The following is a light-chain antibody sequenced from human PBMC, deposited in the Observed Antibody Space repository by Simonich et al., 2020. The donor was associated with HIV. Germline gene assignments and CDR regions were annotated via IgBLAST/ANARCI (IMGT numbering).Light chain of an antibody. V-gene: IGKV4-1*01. CDR1: QSILYSSNNKNH. CDR3: QQYHNWPPIT. CDR2: WAS. J-gene: IGKJ5*01. Sequence: DIVMTQSPDSLAVSLGERATINCKSSQSILYSSNNKNHLAWYQQKPGHPPRLLIYWASTRESGVPERFSGSGSGTEFTLTISSLQSEDFAVYYCQQYHNWPPITFGQGTRLEIK.